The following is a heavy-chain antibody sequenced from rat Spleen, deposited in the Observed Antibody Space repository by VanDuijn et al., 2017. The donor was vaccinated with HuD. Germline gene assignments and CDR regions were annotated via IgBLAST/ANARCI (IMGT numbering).Heavy chain of an antibody. Sequence: EVQLVESDGGLVQPGGSLKLSCAASGFTVSDYYMAWVRQAPTEGLEWVATFSYDGSTTYYRGSVKGRFIISRDNAKNTLYLQMDSLRSEDTATYYCARHRIYYSSYIYAFDYWGQGVMVTVSS. CDR1: GFTVSDYY. CDR3: ARHRIYYSSYIYAFDY. J-gene: IGHJ2*01. D-gene: IGHD1-2*01. CDR2: FSYDGSTT. V-gene: IGHV5-29*01.